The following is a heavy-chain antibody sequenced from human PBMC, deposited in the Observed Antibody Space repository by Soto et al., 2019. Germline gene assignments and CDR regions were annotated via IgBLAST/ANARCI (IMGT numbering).Heavy chain of an antibody. D-gene: IGHD2-15*01. J-gene: IGHJ6*03. V-gene: IGHV4-34*01. Sequence: QVQLQQWGAGLLKPSETLSLTCAVYGGSFSGYYWSWIRQPPGKGLEWIGEINHSGSTNYNPSLKSRVTISVDTSKNQFSLKLSSVTAADTAVYYCARVGENCSGGSCYSAHYYYYMDVWGKGTTVTVSS. CDR2: INHSGST. CDR1: GGSFSGYY. CDR3: ARVGENCSGGSCYSAHYYYYMDV.